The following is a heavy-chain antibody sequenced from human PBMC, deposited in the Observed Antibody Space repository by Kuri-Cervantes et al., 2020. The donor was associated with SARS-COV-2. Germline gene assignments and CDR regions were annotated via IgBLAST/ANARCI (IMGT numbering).Heavy chain of an antibody. V-gene: IGHV1-18*01. CDR1: GYTFTSYG. J-gene: IGHJ5*02. Sequence: VKVSCKASGYTFTSYGISWVRQAPGQGLEWMGWISAYNGNTNYAQKLQGRVTMTTDTSTSTAYMELRSLRSDDTAVYYCARSLVVPAANWFDPWGQGTLVTVSS. CDR3: ARSLVVPAANWFDP. D-gene: IGHD2-2*01. CDR2: ISAYNGNT.